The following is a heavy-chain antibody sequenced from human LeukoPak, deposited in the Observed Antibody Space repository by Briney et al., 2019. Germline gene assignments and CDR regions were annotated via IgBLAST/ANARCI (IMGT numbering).Heavy chain of an antibody. J-gene: IGHJ4*02. CDR1: GFTFSSYD. D-gene: IGHD3-22*01. V-gene: IGHV3-23*01. CDR2: FSGRGGGT. Sequence: GGSLRLSCADFGFTFSSYDMSWVRQAPGKGMEWVSSFSGRGGGTFYTDSVKGRFTISRDNSKETLYLQMNSLRAEDTAVYYCANHRVGDYYDSSGKYYFDYWGQGTLVTVSS. CDR3: ANHRVGDYYDSSGKYYFDY.